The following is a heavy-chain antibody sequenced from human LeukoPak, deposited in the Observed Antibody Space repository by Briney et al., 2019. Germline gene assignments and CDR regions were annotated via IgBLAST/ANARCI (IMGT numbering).Heavy chain of an antibody. D-gene: IGHD3-10*01. CDR1: GGSFSGYY. V-gene: IGHV4-34*01. CDR2: INHSGST. Sequence: PSETLSLTCAVYGGSFSGYYWSWIRQPPGKGLEWIGEINHSGSTNYNPSLKSRVTISVDTSKNQFSLKLSSETAADTAVYYCARGGVLYYWGQGTLVTVSS. CDR3: ARGGVLYY. J-gene: IGHJ4*02.